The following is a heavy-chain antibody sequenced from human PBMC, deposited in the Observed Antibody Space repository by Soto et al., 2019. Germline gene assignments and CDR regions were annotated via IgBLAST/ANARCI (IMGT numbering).Heavy chain of an antibody. CDR2: IYPGDSDT. J-gene: IGHJ3*02. CDR3: ARHSPPYDSTGVDAFNI. CDR1: GYSFTRYW. Sequence: GESLNISCKASGYSFTRYWLGWVRQMPGKGLEWMGIIYPGDSDTRYSPSLQGQVFISADKSISTAYLQWSSLEASDTAMYYCARHSPPYDSTGVDAFNIWCQGTMVTVSS. V-gene: IGHV5-51*01. D-gene: IGHD3-22*01.